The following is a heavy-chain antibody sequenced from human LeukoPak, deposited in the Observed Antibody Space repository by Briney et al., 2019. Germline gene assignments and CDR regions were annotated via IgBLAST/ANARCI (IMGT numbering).Heavy chain of an antibody. Sequence: PSETLSLTCTVSGGSISSSSYYWGWIRQPPGKGLEWIGSIYYSGSTYYNPSPKSRVTISVDTSKNQFSLKLSSVTAADTAVYYCARHHDFWSGYDLGYFDYWGQGTLVTVSS. V-gene: IGHV4-39*01. J-gene: IGHJ4*02. CDR2: IYYSGST. CDR3: ARHHDFWSGYDLGYFDY. CDR1: GGSISSSSYY. D-gene: IGHD3-3*01.